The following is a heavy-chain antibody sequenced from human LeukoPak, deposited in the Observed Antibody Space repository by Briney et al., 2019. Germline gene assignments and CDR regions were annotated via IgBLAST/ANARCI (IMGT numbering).Heavy chain of an antibody. D-gene: IGHD3-22*01. CDR2: IYYSGST. Sequence: SETLSLTCTVSGGSISSGDYYWSWLRQPPGKGLEWIGYIYYSGSTYYNPSLKSRVTISVDTSKNQFSLKLSSVTAADTAVYYCARAYYYESSGYFSYFDYWGQGTLVTVSS. J-gene: IGHJ4*02. CDR1: GGSISSGDYY. V-gene: IGHV4-30-4*01. CDR3: ARAYYYESSGYFSYFDY.